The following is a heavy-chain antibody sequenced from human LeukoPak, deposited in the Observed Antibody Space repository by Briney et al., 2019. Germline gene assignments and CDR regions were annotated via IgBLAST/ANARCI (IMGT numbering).Heavy chain of an antibody. D-gene: IGHD6-19*01. V-gene: IGHV3-11*04. CDR1: GFTFSDYY. Sequence: PGGSLRLSCAASGFTFSDYYMNWIRQAAGKGLEWISYISTSGGTIYYADSVKGRFTISRDNAKHSLYLQMNSLRAEDTAVYYCAGYSSGWFGAFHIWGQGTMVTVSS. J-gene: IGHJ3*02. CDR2: ISTSGGTI. CDR3: AGYSSGWFGAFHI.